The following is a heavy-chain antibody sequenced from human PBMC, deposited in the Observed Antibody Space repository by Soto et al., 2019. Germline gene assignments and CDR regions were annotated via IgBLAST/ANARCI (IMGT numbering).Heavy chain of an antibody. D-gene: IGHD3-10*01. CDR2: INPFDGSR. Sequence: QVQLVQSGAEVKKPGASVKVSCKASGYIFTSYYLHWVRQAPGQGLEWMGWINPFDGSRMFAQSFQGRVTMTRDTSTSTVYMELSSLSSEDTAVYYCSRVDPGETSPFDHWGQGTLVTVSS. J-gene: IGHJ4*02. V-gene: IGHV1-46*03. CDR3: SRVDPGETSPFDH. CDR1: GYIFTSYY.